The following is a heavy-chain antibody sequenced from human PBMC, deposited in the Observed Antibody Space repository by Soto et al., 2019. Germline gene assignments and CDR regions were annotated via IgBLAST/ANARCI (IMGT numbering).Heavy chain of an antibody. J-gene: IGHJ5*02. CDR3: SHSLIGYYYDSSGSNWFDP. Sequence: PTLVNPTQTLTLTCTFSGFSLSTSGVGVGWIRQPPGKALEWLALIYWDDDKHYSPSQKSRLTITKDTSKNLVVFTMTNLDPVDTSSYYCSHSLIGYYYDSSGSNWFDPWGQGTLVT. CDR2: IYWDDDK. V-gene: IGHV2-5*02. D-gene: IGHD3-22*01. CDR1: GFSLSTSGVG.